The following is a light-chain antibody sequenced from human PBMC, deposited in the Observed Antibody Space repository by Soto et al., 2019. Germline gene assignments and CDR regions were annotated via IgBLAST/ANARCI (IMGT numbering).Light chain of an antibody. CDR3: QQYDNLPFT. V-gene: IGKV1-33*01. CDR1: QDISNY. CDR2: DAS. J-gene: IGKJ3*01. Sequence: DVQMTQSPSSLSASVRDRVTITCQASQDISNYLNWYQQKPGKAPKLLISDASNLEPGVPSMFSGSGSGTDFAFTISSLQHEDIGIYYCQQYDNLPFTFGPGTKVDIK.